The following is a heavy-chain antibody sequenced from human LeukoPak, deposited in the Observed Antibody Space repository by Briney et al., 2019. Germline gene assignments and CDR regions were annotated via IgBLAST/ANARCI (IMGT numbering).Heavy chain of an antibody. Sequence: GGSLRLSCAASGFTFSSYSMNWVRQAPGKGLEWVSSISSSSSYIYYADSVKGRFTISRDNAKNSLYLQMNSLRAEDAAAYYCAREQGYGDSLDYWGQGTLVTVSS. CDR3: AREQGYGDSLDY. V-gene: IGHV3-21*01. J-gene: IGHJ4*02. CDR2: ISSSSSYI. CDR1: GFTFSSYS. D-gene: IGHD4-17*01.